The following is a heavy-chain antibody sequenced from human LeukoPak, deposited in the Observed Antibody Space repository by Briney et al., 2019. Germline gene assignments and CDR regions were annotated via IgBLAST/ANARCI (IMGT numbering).Heavy chain of an antibody. CDR3: AGRLWRRDGYNLSAFDI. Sequence: SETLSLTCTVSGGSISSYYWNWIRQPPGKGLAWIGYIYYSGSTNYNPPLKSRVTISVDTSKNQFSLKLSSVTAADTAVYYCAGRLWRRDGYNLSAFDIWGQGTMVTVSS. CDR1: GGSISSYY. CDR2: IYYSGST. V-gene: IGHV4-59*01. J-gene: IGHJ3*02. D-gene: IGHD5-24*01.